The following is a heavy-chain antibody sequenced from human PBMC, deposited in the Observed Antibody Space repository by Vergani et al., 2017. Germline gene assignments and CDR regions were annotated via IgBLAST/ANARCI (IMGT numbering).Heavy chain of an antibody. CDR2: ISSSGSTI. CDR3: AGDTGSNWNDYYYYGMDV. CDR1: GFTFSDYY. D-gene: IGHD1-20*01. Sequence: QVQLVESGGGLVKPGGPLRPSCAASGFTFSDYYMSWIRQAPGKGLEWVSYISSSGSTIYYADSVKGRFTISRDNAKNSLYLQMNSLRAEDTAVYYCAGDTGSNWNDYYYYGMDVWGQGTTVTVSS. J-gene: IGHJ6*02. V-gene: IGHV3-11*04.